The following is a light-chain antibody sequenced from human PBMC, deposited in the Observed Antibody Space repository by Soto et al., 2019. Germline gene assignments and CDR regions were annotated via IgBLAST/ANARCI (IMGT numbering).Light chain of an antibody. Sequence: IVMTQSPDSLSVSLGERATINCKSSQSLLFTSNKKNYLAWYQQMPGQPPKLLISWASNRASGVPDRFAGSGSGTDFTLTISSLQAEDVAFYYCQQYYSAPLTFGGGTKVELK. CDR1: QSLLFTSNKKNY. CDR2: WAS. J-gene: IGKJ4*01. V-gene: IGKV4-1*01. CDR3: QQYYSAPLT.